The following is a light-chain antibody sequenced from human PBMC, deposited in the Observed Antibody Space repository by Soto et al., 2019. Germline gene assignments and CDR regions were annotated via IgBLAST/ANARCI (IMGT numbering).Light chain of an antibody. CDR3: QQYNSFVT. V-gene: IGKV1-5*01. CDR2: DAS. J-gene: IGKJ1*01. CDR1: QSISSW. Sequence: DIQMTQSPSTLFASVGDRVTITCRASQSISSWLAWYQRKPGKAPKLLIYDASSLESGVPSRFSGSGSGTEFTLTISSLQPDDFATYYCQQYNSFVTFGQGTKVDIK.